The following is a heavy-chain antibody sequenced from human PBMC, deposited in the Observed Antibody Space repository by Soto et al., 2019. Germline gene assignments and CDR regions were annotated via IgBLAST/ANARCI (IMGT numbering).Heavy chain of an antibody. CDR2: ITSNGSST. J-gene: IGHJ4*02. V-gene: IGHV3-74*03. CDR3: ARGGLERRLDY. CDR1: GFTFSSYW. D-gene: IGHD1-1*01. Sequence: EVQLVESGGGLVQPGGSLRLSCAASGFTFSSYWMHWVRQAPGKGLVWVSRITSNGSSTTYADSVKGRFTISRDNAKNTLYLQMNSLRAEDTAVYYCARGGLERRLDYWGQGTLVTVSS.